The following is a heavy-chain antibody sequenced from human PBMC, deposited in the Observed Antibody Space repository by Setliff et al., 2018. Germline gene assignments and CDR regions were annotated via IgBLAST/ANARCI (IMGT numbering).Heavy chain of an antibody. CDR1: GYIFTDYG. J-gene: IGHJ4*02. CDR3: ARLVRYCTRTSCQRTPGAEY. CDR2: ISPHNGKT. V-gene: IGHV1-18*01. D-gene: IGHD2-2*01. Sequence: GASVKVSCKASGYIFTDYGVSWVRQAPGQGLEWVGWISPHNGKTYSAQRFQGRVTLTTDTSTSTAYMDVRSLTSDDTAVFYCARLVRYCTRTSCQRTPGAEYWGQGTLVTVSS.